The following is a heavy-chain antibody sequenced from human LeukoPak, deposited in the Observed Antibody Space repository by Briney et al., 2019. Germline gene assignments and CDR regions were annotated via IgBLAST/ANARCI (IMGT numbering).Heavy chain of an antibody. CDR3: AREAYDSGNFRTDYYYMDV. J-gene: IGHJ6*03. CDR2: IYPNSGGT. D-gene: IGHD3-10*01. V-gene: IGHV1-2*02. Sequence: ASVKVSCKASGYTFTGYYMHWVRQAPGQGLEWMGWIYPNSGGTNYAQKLQGRVTVTTDTSISTAYMELSRLRSDDTAVYYCAREAYDSGNFRTDYYYMDVWGIGTTVTVSS. CDR1: GYTFTGYY.